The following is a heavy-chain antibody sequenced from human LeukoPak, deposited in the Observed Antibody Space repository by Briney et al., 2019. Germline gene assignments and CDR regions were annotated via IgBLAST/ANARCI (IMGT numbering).Heavy chain of an antibody. CDR3: ARDLRAPTYYDFWSGYYYYYYGMDV. Sequence: ASVKVSCKASGYTFTSYGISWVRQAPGQGLEWMGWISAYNGNTNYAQKLQGRVTMTTDTSTSTAYMELRSLRSDDTAVYYCARDLRAPTYYDFWSGYYYYYYGMDVGGQGTTVTVSS. CDR1: GYTFTSYG. J-gene: IGHJ6*02. D-gene: IGHD3-3*01. CDR2: ISAYNGNT. V-gene: IGHV1-18*01.